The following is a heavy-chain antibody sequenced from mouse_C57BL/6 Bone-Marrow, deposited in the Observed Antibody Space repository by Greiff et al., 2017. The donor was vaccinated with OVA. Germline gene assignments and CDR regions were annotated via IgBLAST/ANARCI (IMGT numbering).Heavy chain of an antibody. V-gene: IGHV1-55*01. D-gene: IGHD2-2*01. CDR2: IYPGSGST. CDR3: AIVWLRLDYYAMDY. Sequence: VQLQQSGAELVKPGASVKMSCKASGYTFTSYWITWVKQRPGQGLEWIGDIYPGSGSTNYNEKFKSKATLTVDTSSSTAYMQLSSLTSEDSAVYYCAIVWLRLDYYAMDYWGQGTSVTVSS. CDR1: GYTFTSYW. J-gene: IGHJ4*01.